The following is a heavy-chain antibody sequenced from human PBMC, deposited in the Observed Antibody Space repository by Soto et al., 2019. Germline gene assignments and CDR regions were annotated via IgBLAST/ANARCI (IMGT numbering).Heavy chain of an antibody. CDR1: GFTFNNYG. Sequence: LRLSCAASGFTFNNYGMHCFRQAPGKGLEWVAVIWYDGSHESYADSVKGRFTISRDNSKNTLYLQMNSLRAEDTAVYYCARDRYSYDSRAYQGVDWYFDLWGRGTLVTVSS. J-gene: IGHJ2*01. CDR3: ARDRYSYDSRAYQGVDWYFDL. V-gene: IGHV3-33*01. D-gene: IGHD3-22*01. CDR2: IWYDGSHE.